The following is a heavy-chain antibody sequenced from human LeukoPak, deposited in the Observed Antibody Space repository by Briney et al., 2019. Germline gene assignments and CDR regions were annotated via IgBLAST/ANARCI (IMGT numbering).Heavy chain of an antibody. J-gene: IGHJ4*02. CDR2: VSPFNGAT. CDR1: GYTFTLHY. CDR3: ARESGEKVYADY. D-gene: IGHD2-15*01. V-gene: IGHV1-2*02. Sequence: ASVKVSCKASGYTFTLHYIHWLRQAPAQGLEWMGWVSPFNGATKYAQKFQGRVTMTRETSISTAYIELNSLGSDDTAVYYCARESGEKVYADYWGQGTLVTVSS.